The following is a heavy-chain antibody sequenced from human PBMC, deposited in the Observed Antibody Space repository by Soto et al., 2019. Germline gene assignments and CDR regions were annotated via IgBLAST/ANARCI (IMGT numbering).Heavy chain of an antibody. V-gene: IGHV1-69*12. CDR3: VRGMVRFLDSLGVDV. D-gene: IGHD3-3*01. Sequence: QVQLVQSGAEVKKPGSSVKVSCKASGGTFSNYAMSWVRQAPGQGLEWMGGIIPIFGTANYAQKFQGRVTITADESTSTAYMELSSLRSEDTAVYYCVRGMVRFLDSLGVDVWGQGTTVTVSS. CDR2: IIPIFGTA. CDR1: GGTFSNYA. J-gene: IGHJ6*02.